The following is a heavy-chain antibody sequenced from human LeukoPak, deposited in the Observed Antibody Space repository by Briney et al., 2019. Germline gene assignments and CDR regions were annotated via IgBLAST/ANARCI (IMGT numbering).Heavy chain of an antibody. D-gene: IGHD3-16*01. J-gene: IGHJ4*02. V-gene: IGHV3-30*02. CDR2: IRYDGSNK. CDR1: GFTFSSYG. Sequence: GGSLRLSCAASGFTFSSYGMHWVRQAPGKGLEWAAFIRYDGSNKYYADSVKGRFTISRDNSKNTLYLQMNSLRAEDTAVYYCARILGSAWGELGGWGQGALVTASS. CDR3: ARILGSAWGELGG.